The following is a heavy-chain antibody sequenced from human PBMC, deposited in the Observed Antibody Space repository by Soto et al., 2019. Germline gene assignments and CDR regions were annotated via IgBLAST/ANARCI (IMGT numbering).Heavy chain of an antibody. J-gene: IGHJ4*02. V-gene: IGHV3-33*01. CDR1: GFTFSSYG. CDR2: IWYDGSNK. Sequence: PGGSLRLSCAASGFTFSSYGMHWVRQAPGKGLEWVAVIWYDGSNKHYADPVKGRFTISRDNSKNTLSLQMNSLRAEDTAIYYCARDIDWYSNSSGFDNWGQGTQVTVSS. D-gene: IGHD1-26*01. CDR3: ARDIDWYSNSSGFDN.